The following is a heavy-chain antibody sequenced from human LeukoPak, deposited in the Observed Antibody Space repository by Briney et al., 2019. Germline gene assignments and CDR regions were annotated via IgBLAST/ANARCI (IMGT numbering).Heavy chain of an antibody. V-gene: IGHV3-15*01. CDR1: GFTFSNAW. CDR2: IKSKTDGGTT. D-gene: IGHD4-17*01. Sequence: GGSLRLSCAASGFTFSNAWMSWVRQAPGKGLEWVGRIKSKTDGGTTDYAAPVKGRFTISRDDSKNTLYLQMNSLKTEDTAVYYCTTACLDYGPAFDIWGQGTMVTVSS. J-gene: IGHJ3*02. CDR3: TTACLDYGPAFDI.